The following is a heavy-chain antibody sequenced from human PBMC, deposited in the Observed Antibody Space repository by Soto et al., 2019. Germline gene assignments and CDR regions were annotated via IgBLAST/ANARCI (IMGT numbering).Heavy chain of an antibody. J-gene: IGHJ6*02. V-gene: IGHV4-34*01. CDR1: GGSFSGYY. D-gene: IGHD2-2*01. Sequence: LSLTCAVYGGSFSGYYWSWIRQPPGKGLEWIGEINHSGSTNYNPSLKSRVTISVDTSKNQFSLKLSSVTAADTAVYYCARGRRKVVPAARNHYYYYGMDVWGQGTTVTVSS. CDR2: INHSGST. CDR3: ARGRRKVVPAARNHYYYYGMDV.